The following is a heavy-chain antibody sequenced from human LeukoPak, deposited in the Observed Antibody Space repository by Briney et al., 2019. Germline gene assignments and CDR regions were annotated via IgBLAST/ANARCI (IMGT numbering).Heavy chain of an antibody. CDR3: ARGGYYGSGSSIDY. CDR2: IGTAGDT. Sequence: FXXXSXXMHXVXQXTXXXXXXXXAIGTAGDTYYPGSVKGRFTISRENAKNSLYLQMNSLRAGDTAVHYCARGGYYGSGSSIDYWGQGILVTVSS. D-gene: IGHD3-10*01. CDR1: FXXXSXX. V-gene: IGHV3-13*01. J-gene: IGHJ4*02.